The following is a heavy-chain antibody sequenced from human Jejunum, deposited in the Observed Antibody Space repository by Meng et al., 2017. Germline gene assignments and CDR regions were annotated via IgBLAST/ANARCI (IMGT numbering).Heavy chain of an antibody. CDR3: ARDRPTPDFLAVAGTFDY. D-gene: IGHD6-19*01. CDR1: GASISSSNW. Sequence: QVQLQESGPGLVKPSGTLSLTCAVSGASISSSNWWSWIRQLPGKGLEWIGYIYYSGTAYYNPSLKSRATISLDTSENQFSLKLSFVLAADTAVYYCARDRPTPDFLAVAGTFDYWGQGTLVTVSS. V-gene: IGHV4-4*02. J-gene: IGHJ4*02. CDR2: IYYSGTA.